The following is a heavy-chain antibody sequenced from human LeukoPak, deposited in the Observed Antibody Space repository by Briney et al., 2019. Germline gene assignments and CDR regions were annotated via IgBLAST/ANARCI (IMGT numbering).Heavy chain of an antibody. Sequence: TSETLSLTCTVSGGSISSSSYYWGWIRQPPGKGLEWIGEINHSGSTNYNPSLKSRVTISVDTSKNQFSLKLSSVTAADTAVYYCARAKKLIAAAGTGNYYYYGMDVWGQGTTVTVSS. CDR1: GGSISSSSYY. CDR3: ARAKKLIAAAGTGNYYYYGMDV. V-gene: IGHV4-39*07. CDR2: INHSGST. J-gene: IGHJ6*02. D-gene: IGHD6-13*01.